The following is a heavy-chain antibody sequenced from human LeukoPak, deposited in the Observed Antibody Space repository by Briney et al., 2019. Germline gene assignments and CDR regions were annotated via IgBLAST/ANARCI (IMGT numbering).Heavy chain of an antibody. CDR2: ISGSGGST. CDR1: GFTFSSYA. Sequence: GGSLRFSCAASGFTFSSYAMSWVRQAPGKGLEWVSAISGSGGSTYYADSVKGRFTISRDNSKNTLYLQMNSLRAEDTAVYYCAIQGPRLTGDYPDYWGQGTLVTVSS. V-gene: IGHV3-23*01. D-gene: IGHD3-22*01. CDR3: AIQGPRLTGDYPDY. J-gene: IGHJ4*02.